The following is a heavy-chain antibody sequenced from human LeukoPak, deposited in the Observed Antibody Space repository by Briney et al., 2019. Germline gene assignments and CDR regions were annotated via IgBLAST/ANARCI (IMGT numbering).Heavy chain of an antibody. CDR1: GGSFSGYY. Sequence: SETLSLTCAVYGGSFSGYYWSWIRQPPGKGLEWIGEINHSGSTNYNPSLKSRVTISVDTSKNQFSLKLSSVTATDTAVYYCARGYYYYGMDVWGQGTTVTVSS. J-gene: IGHJ6*02. V-gene: IGHV4-34*01. CDR3: ARGYYYYGMDV. CDR2: INHSGST.